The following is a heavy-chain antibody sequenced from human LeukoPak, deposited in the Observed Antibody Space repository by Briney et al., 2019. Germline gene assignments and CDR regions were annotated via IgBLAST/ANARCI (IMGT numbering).Heavy chain of an antibody. CDR1: GYTFTSYG. CDR2: ISAYNGNT. V-gene: IGHV1-18*01. CDR3: ATVYGDYPEVAFDI. Sequence: ASVKVSCKASGYTFTSYGISWVRQAPGQGLEWMGWISAYNGNTNYAQKLQGRVTMTTDTSTSTAYMELSSLRSEDTAVYYCATVYGDYPEVAFDIWGQGTMVTVSS. D-gene: IGHD4-17*01. J-gene: IGHJ3*02.